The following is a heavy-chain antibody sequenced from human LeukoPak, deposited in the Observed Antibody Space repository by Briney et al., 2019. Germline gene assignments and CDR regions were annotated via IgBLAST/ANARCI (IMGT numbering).Heavy chain of an antibody. CDR2: IGSSGSTI. J-gene: IGHJ3*02. V-gene: IGHV3-11*04. CDR1: GFTFSDYY. Sequence: PGGSLRLSCAASGFTFSDYYMSWIRQAPGKGLEWVSYIGSSGSTIYYADSVKGRFTISRDNAKNSLYLQMNSLRAEDTAVYYCARAVTYYYDSSGSDDAFDIWGQGTMVTVSS. CDR3: ARAVTYYYDSSGSDDAFDI. D-gene: IGHD3-22*01.